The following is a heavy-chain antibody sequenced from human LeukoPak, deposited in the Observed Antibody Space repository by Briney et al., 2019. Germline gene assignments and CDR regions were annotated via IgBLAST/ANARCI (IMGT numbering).Heavy chain of an antibody. Sequence: SETLSLTCTVSGGSISSSSYYWGWIRQPPGKGLEWIGEIHHSGSTNYNPSLKSRVTISIDKSKNQFSLILSSVTAADTAMYYCLSSDNYCFDYWGQGTLVTVSS. CDR3: LSSDNYCFDY. CDR1: GGSISSSSYY. D-gene: IGHD3-22*01. J-gene: IGHJ4*02. V-gene: IGHV4-39*07. CDR2: IHHSGST.